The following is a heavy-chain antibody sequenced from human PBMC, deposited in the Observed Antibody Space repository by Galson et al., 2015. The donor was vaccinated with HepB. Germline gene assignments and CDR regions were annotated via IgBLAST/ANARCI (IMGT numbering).Heavy chain of an antibody. V-gene: IGHV3-23*01. D-gene: IGHD1-26*01. Sequence: SLRLSCAASGFTFDDYAIHWVRQSPGKGLEWVSGISGSGSSTYYAESVKGRFTISRDNSKNTLFLQMDSLRVEDTAAYYCARDRTGLVGTSARVLNDYYGLDDCGQGTTVT. CDR3: ARDRTGLVGTSARVLNDYYGLDD. J-gene: IGHJ6*02. CDR1: GFTFDDYA. CDR2: ISGSGSST.